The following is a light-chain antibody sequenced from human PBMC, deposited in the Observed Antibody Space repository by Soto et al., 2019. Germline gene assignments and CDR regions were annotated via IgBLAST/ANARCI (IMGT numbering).Light chain of an antibody. Sequence: EIVLPQSPATLSLSPGERATLSCTASQSVNSYLAWYQHRPGQAPRLLIYDTFNRATGVPARFSGSGSGTDFTLTISSLEPEDFAVYYCQHRTSRYTFGQGTKVDIK. CDR1: QSVNSY. V-gene: IGKV3-11*01. CDR3: QHRTSRYT. J-gene: IGKJ2*01. CDR2: DTF.